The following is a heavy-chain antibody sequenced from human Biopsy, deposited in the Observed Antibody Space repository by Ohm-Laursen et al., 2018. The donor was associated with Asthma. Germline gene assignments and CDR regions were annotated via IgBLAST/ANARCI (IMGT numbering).Heavy chain of an antibody. CDR3: ARTFHFWSPYHAEHYQL. J-gene: IGHJ1*01. Sequence: SLRLSCSAFGFTFGDYWMSWVRQVPGKGLEWVANIKHDGSEKNHVDSLKGRFTISRDNAKNSLYLQMNSLRAEDTAVNYCARTFHFWSPYHAEHYQLWGQGTLVTVSS. V-gene: IGHV3-7*01. CDR1: GFTFGDYW. CDR2: IKHDGSEK. D-gene: IGHD3-3*02.